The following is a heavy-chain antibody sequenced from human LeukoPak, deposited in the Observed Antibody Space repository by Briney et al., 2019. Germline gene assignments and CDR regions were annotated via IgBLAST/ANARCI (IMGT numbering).Heavy chain of an antibody. CDR1: GGSISSYY. V-gene: IGHV4-4*07. CDR2: IYTSGST. D-gene: IGHD3-9*01. Sequence: SETLSLTCTVSGGSISSYYWSWIRQPAGKGLEWIGRIYTSGSTNYNPSLKSRVTISVDTSKNQFSLKLSSVTAADTAVYYCARNLGQLRYFDFTLDYWGQGTLVTVSS. CDR3: ARNLGQLRYFDFTLDY. J-gene: IGHJ4*02.